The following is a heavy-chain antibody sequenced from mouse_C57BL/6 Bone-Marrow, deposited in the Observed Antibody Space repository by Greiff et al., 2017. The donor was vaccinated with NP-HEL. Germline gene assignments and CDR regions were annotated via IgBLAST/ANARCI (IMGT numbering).Heavy chain of an antibody. J-gene: IGHJ2*01. CDR2: ISSGSSTI. Sequence: EVMLVESGGDLVKPGGSLKLSCAASGFTFSDYGMHWVRQAPEKGLEWVAYISSGSSTIYYADTVKGRFTISRDNAKNTLFLQMTSLRSEDTAMYYCARRKFYYDYDGYFDYWGQGTTLTVSS. CDR3: ARRKFYYDYDGYFDY. CDR1: GFTFSDYG. V-gene: IGHV5-17*01. D-gene: IGHD2-4*01.